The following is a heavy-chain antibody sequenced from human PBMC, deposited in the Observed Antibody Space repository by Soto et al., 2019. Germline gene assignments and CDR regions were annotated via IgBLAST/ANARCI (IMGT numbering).Heavy chain of an antibody. D-gene: IGHD6-19*01. CDR2: ISAYNGNT. CDR1: GYTFTSYG. J-gene: IGHJ6*03. CDR3: ARVKAVAAPMGDYYYYYYMDV. V-gene: IGHV1-18*01. Sequence: ASVKVSCKASGYTFTSYGISWVRQAPGQGLEWMGWISAYNGNTNYAQKLQGRVTMTTDTSKSTAYMELRSLRSDDTAVDYCARVKAVAAPMGDYYYYYYMDVWGKGTTVTVSS.